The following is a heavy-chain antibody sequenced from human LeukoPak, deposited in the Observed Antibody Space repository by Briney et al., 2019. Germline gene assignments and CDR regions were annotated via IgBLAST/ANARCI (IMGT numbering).Heavy chain of an antibody. CDR3: AKGGEGGYYYYGMDV. CDR2: ISWNSGSI. D-gene: IGHD3-16*01. V-gene: IGHV3-9*01. Sequence: GGSLRLSCAASGFTFDDYAMHWVRQAPGKGLERVSGISWNSGSIGYADSVKGRFTISRDNAKNSLYLQMNSLRAEDTALYYCAKGGEGGYYYYGMDVWGQGTTVTVSS. CDR1: GFTFDDYA. J-gene: IGHJ6*02.